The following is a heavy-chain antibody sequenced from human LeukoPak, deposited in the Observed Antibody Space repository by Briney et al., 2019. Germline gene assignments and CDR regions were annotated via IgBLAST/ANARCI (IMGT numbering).Heavy chain of an antibody. V-gene: IGHV3-64*01. CDR1: GFTFSSYA. CDR3: ARDAQQQLVYAEYFQH. D-gene: IGHD6-13*01. CDR2: ISSNGGST. Sequence: GGSLRLSXAASGFTFSSYAMHWVRQAPGKGLEYVSAISSNGGSTYYANSVKGRFTISRDNSKNTLYLQMGSLRAEDMAVYYCARDAQQQLVYAEYFQHWGQGTLVTVSS. J-gene: IGHJ1*01.